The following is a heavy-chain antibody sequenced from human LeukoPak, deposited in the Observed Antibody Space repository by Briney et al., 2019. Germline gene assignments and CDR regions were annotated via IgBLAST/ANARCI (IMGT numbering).Heavy chain of an antibody. V-gene: IGHV3-23*01. CDR2: ISGLGGSK. D-gene: IGHD6-19*01. CDR3: AKGGAGRVPIDS. Sequence: GGSLRLSCAASGFTFSSYAMSWVRQAPGKGLEWVSAISGLGGSKDSADSVKGRFTISRDNSKNTLYLQMNSLRADDTAVYYCAKGGAGRVPIDSWGQGTLVTVSS. CDR1: GFTFSSYA. J-gene: IGHJ5*01.